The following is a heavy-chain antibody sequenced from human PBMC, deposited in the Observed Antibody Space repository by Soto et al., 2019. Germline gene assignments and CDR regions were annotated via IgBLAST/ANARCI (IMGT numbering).Heavy chain of an antibody. CDR1: GFTLSSYW. CDR2: IKLDGSEK. Sequence: AXGSLRLTFAASGFTLSSYWMGWVRQAPGKGLEWVANIKLDGSEKYYVDSVKGRFTISRDNAKNSLYLQMNSLRAEDTALYYCARSFRTSWYNWFDSWGQGTLVTVSS. V-gene: IGHV3-7*03. CDR3: ARSFRTSWYNWFDS. J-gene: IGHJ5*01. D-gene: IGHD2-2*01.